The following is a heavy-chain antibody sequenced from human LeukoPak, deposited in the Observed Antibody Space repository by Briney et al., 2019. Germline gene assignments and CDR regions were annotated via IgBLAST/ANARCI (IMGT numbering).Heavy chain of an antibody. Sequence: GGSLRLSCAASGFTFSNYSMNWVRQAPGKGLEWVSFISTSSSYIYYADSVKGRFTISRDNAKNSLYLQMNSLRAKDTAVYYCARDVNWNYCDYWGHGTLVTVSS. CDR1: GFTFSNYS. D-gene: IGHD1-20*01. J-gene: IGHJ4*01. CDR3: ARDVNWNYCDY. V-gene: IGHV3-21*01. CDR2: ISTSSSYI.